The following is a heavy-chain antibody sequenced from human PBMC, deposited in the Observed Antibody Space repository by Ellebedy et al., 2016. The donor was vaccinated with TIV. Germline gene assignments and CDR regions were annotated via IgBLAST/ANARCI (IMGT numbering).Heavy chain of an antibody. CDR1: VGSFSGYY. CDR3: AKSPPWGCSSTSCSPNY. CDR2: INHSGST. Sequence: SETLSLXCAVYVGSFSGYYWSWIRQPPGGGLEWIGEINHSGSTNYNPSLKSRVTISVDTSKNQFSLKLSSVTAADTAVYYCAKSPPWGCSSTSCSPNYWGQGTLVTVSS. D-gene: IGHD2-2*01. J-gene: IGHJ4*02. V-gene: IGHV4-34*01.